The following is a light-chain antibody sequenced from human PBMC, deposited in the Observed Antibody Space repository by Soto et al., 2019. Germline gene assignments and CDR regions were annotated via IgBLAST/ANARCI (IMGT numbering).Light chain of an antibody. CDR2: SIN. CDR3: ASWDDGLNGMV. CDR1: NSNIGTNS. V-gene: IGLV1-44*01. Sequence: QSVLTQPPSASGTPGQRVTISCSGSNSNIGTNSVNWYQQLPGTAPKLLIYSINQRPSGVPDRFSGSKSGTSASLAISGLQSEDESDYYCASWDDGLNGMVVGGGTKVTVL. J-gene: IGLJ3*02.